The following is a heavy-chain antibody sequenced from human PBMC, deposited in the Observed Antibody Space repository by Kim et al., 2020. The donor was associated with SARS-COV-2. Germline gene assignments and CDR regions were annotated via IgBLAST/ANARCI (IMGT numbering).Heavy chain of an antibody. J-gene: IGHJ4*02. Sequence: KSRVTISVDTSKNQFSLKLSSVTAADTAVYYCARERTTYYYGSGSYYIDYWGQGTLVTVSS. CDR3: ARERTTYYYGSGSYYIDY. D-gene: IGHD3-10*01. V-gene: IGHV4-31*02.